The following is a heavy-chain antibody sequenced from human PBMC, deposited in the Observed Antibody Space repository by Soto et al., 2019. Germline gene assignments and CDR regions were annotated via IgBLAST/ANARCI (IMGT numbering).Heavy chain of an antibody. CDR2: TYYRSKWYY. D-gene: IGHD6-13*01. Sequence: SRTLSLTCAISGDSVSSNSAAWNWIRQSPSRGLEWLGKTYYRSKWYYDYAVSVESRITFNPDTSKNQFSLHLNSVTPEDTAVYYCARYSSPLGQYAFDIWGQGTMVTVS. CDR1: GDSVSSNSAA. V-gene: IGHV6-1*01. CDR3: ARYSSPLGQYAFDI. J-gene: IGHJ3*02.